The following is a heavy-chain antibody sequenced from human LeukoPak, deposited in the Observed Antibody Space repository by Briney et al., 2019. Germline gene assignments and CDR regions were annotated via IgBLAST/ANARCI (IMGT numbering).Heavy chain of an antibody. V-gene: IGHV4-4*07. CDR3: ARLITGTTTAFDI. Sequence: TSETLSLTCTVSGGSISGYYWSWIRQPAGKGLEWIGGIYTSGSTHYNPSLKSRVTMSVDTSKNQFSLKLSSVTAADTAVYYCARLITGTTTAFDIWGQGTMVTVSS. CDR2: IYTSGST. J-gene: IGHJ3*02. CDR1: GGSISGYY. D-gene: IGHD1-7*01.